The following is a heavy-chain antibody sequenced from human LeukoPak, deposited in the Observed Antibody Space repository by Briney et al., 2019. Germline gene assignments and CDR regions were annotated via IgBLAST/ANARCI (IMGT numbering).Heavy chain of an antibody. CDR1: GYSVSSTYYY. CDR3: ARSRVPAANNWFDP. V-gene: IGHV4-61*01. J-gene: IGHJ5*02. CDR2: ISYSGNT. Sequence: SETLSLTCTVSGYSVSSTYYYWSWIRQPPGKGLEWIGYISYSGNTNYNPSLKGRVTISVDTSKNQFSLKLSSVTAADTAVYYCARSRVPAANNWFDPWGQGTLVTVSS. D-gene: IGHD2-2*01.